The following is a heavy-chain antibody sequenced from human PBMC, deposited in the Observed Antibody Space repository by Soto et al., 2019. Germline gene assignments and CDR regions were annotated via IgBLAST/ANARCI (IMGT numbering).Heavy chain of an antibody. J-gene: IGHJ4*02. CDR1: GFTFSSYG. CDR2: ISSGRVTT. D-gene: IGHD2-21*01. V-gene: IGHV3-48*02. Sequence: VGSLRLSCVASGFTFSSYGMNWVRQAPGKGLEWVSYISSGRVTTNYADSVKGRFTISRDNAKSSLYLQLNSLRDDDTAVYYSARGGDGRHDSCGQGTQVTVSS. CDR3: ARGGDGRHDS.